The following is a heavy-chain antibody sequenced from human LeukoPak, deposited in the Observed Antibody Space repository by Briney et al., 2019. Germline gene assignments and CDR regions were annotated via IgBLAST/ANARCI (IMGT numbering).Heavy chain of an antibody. V-gene: IGHV4-30-2*01. J-gene: IGHJ5*02. D-gene: IGHD5-24*01. CDR2: IYHSGST. Sequence: TSETLSLTCAVSGGSISSGGYSWSWIRQPPGKGLEWIGYIYHSGSTYYNPSLKSRVTISVDRSKNQFSLKLSSVTAADTVVYYCATSVEMATIRTWGQGTLVTVSS. CDR1: GGSISSGGYS. CDR3: ATSVEMATIRT.